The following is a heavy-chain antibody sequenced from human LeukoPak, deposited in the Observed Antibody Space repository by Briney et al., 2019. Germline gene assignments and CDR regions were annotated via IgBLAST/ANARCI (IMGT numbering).Heavy chain of an antibody. J-gene: IGHJ5*02. V-gene: IGHV1-8*01. D-gene: IGHD3-10*01. CDR1: GYTFTSYD. CDR2: MNPNSGNT. CDR3: ARLGPQYGSGSYFA. Sequence: GASVKVSCKASGYTFTSYDINWVRQATGQGLEWMGWMNPNSGNTGYAQKFQGRVTMTSNTSISTAYMELSSLRSEDTAVYYCARLGPQYGSGSYFAWGQGTLVTVSS.